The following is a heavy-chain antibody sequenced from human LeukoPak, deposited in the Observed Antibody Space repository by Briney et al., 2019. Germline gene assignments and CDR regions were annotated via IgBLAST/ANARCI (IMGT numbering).Heavy chain of an antibody. D-gene: IGHD3-22*01. V-gene: IGHV3-64D*06. CDR1: GFTFSLYV. J-gene: IGHJ4*02. CDR2: ISKNGDST. Sequence: GGSLRLSCSASGFTFSLYVMHWVRQAPGKGLEYVSGISKNGDSTYYADSVKGRFTISRDNSKNTLYFQMSSLRTEDTAVYYCASTYYYDSSGYYYWAPDYWGQGTLVTVSS. CDR3: ASTYYYDSSGYYYWAPDY.